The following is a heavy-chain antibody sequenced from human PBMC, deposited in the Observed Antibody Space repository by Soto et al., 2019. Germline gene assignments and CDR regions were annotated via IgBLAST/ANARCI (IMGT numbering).Heavy chain of an antibody. J-gene: IGHJ4*02. D-gene: IGHD4-17*01. CDR1: GFTFSSYA. CDR2: ISGSGGST. V-gene: IGHV3-23*01. CDR3: AKSGAIYGDYAAGLLVITHYYFDY. Sequence: GGSLRLSCAASGFTFSSYAMSWVRQAPGKGLEWVSAISGSGGSTYYADSVKGRFTISRDNSKNTLYLQMNSLRAEDTAVYYCAKSGAIYGDYAAGLLVITHYYFDYWGQGTLVTVSS.